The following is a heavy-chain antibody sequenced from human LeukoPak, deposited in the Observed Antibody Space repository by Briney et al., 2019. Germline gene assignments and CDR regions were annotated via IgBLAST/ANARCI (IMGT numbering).Heavy chain of an antibody. CDR2: INWNGGST. CDR3: ARDRGEAAAGFNWFDP. V-gene: IGHV3-20*04. CDR1: GFTFDDYG. J-gene: IGHJ5*02. D-gene: IGHD6-13*01. Sequence: GGSLRLSCAASGFTFDDYGMSWVRQAPGKGLEWVSGINWNGGSTGYADSVKGRFTISRDNDKNSLYLQMNSLRAEDTALYYCARDRGEAAAGFNWFDPWGQGTLVTVSS.